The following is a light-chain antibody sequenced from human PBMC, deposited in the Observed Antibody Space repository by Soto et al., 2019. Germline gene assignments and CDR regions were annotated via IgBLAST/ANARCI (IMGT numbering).Light chain of an antibody. CDR1: SSNIGGYT. CDR2: NNN. J-gene: IGLJ1*01. V-gene: IGLV1-44*01. Sequence: QSVLTQTPSASGTPGQKVTISCSGGSSNIGGYTVNWYQQVPGTAPRLLIYNNNQRPSGVPDRFSGFKSGTSASLAISGPQPEDEAHYYCAAWDDSLNGYVFXTGTKGHRP. CDR3: AAWDDSLNGYV.